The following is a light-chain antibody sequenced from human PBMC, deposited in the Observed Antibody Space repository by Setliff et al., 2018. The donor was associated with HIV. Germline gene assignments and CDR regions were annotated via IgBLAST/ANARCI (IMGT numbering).Light chain of an antibody. CDR3: CTYTASVNYV. CDR2: DVY. V-gene: IGLV2-11*01. Sequence: QSVLTQPRSVSGSPGQSVTISCAGSSFDIGGSHYVSWYQHHRGEAPRLLIYDVYKRPSGVPDRFSGSKSVNTASLTISGLLAEDEADYFCCTYTASVNYVFGTGTKVTVL. CDR1: SFDIGGSHY. J-gene: IGLJ1*01.